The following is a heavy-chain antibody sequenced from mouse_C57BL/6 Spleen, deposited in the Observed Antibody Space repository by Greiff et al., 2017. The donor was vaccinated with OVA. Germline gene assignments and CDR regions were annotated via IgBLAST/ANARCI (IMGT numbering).Heavy chain of an antibody. D-gene: IGHD1-1*01. CDR2: IRNKANGYTT. CDR1: GFTFTDYY. Sequence: EVQLQESGGGLVQPGGSLSLSCAASGFTFTDYYMSWVRQPPGKALEWLGFIRNKANGYTTEYSASVKGRFTISRDNSQSILYLQMNALRAEDSATYYCARYNYGSSYRVFDYWGQGTTLTVSS. J-gene: IGHJ2*01. V-gene: IGHV7-3*01. CDR3: ARYNYGSSYRVFDY.